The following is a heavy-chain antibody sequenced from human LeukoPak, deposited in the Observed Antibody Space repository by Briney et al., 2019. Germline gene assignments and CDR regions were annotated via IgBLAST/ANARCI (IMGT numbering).Heavy chain of an antibody. CDR1: GFTFSNYR. CDR3: VRQGFDH. J-gene: IGHJ4*02. V-gene: IGHV3-7*01. CDR2: INEDGSDK. Sequence: GGSLRLSCAASGFTFSNYRMNGVRQAPGKGLEWLANINEDGSDKYYVDSVKGRFTISRDNGKNLLWLQMSSLRVEDTSTYYCVRQGFDHWGQGTLVTVSS.